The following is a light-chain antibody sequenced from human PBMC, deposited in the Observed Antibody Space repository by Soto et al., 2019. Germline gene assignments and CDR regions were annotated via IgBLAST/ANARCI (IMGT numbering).Light chain of an antibody. CDR1: QSIGSW. V-gene: IGKV1-5*01. CDR3: QQYNSYRT. J-gene: IGKJ1*01. Sequence: DIQMTQSPSTLSASVGDRVTITCRASQSIGSWLAWYQQKPGKAPKLLIYDASSLESGVPSRFSGSGSGTEFTLTISSLQPDDFATYYCQQYNSYRTFGQGTKVDI. CDR2: DAS.